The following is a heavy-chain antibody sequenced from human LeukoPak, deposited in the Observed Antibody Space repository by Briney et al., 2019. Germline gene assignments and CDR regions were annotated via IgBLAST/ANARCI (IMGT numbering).Heavy chain of an antibody. CDR2: INGNGVT. J-gene: IGHJ5*02. D-gene: IGHD3-16*02. CDR1: GGSIGFYF. Sequence: SETLSLTCTVSGGSIGFYFWSWIRQSAGKGLEWIGRINGNGVTNNNPSLKSRLTMSVDTSKNQFSLNLRSVTAADTSVYYCVRDELRTTYRFSWDPWGQGILVTV. V-gene: IGHV4-4*07. CDR3: VRDELRTTYRFSWDP.